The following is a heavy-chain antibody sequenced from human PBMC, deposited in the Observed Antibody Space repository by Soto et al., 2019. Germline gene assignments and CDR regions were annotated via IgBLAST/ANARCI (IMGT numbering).Heavy chain of an antibody. Sequence: QVQLVQSGAEVKKPGASVKVSCKASGYTFTSYDINWVRQATGQGLEWMGWMNPNSGNTGYAQKCQGRATMTRHTSISTAYMALSSLRSEDTAVYYCARSTNDYGDRYWGQGALVTVSS. D-gene: IGHD4-17*01. J-gene: IGHJ4*02. CDR1: GYTFTSYD. CDR3: ARSTNDYGDRY. V-gene: IGHV1-8*01. CDR2: MNPNSGNT.